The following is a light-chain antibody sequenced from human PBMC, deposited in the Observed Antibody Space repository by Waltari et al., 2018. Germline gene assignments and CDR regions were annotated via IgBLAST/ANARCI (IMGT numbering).Light chain of an antibody. CDR3: QKYGTLPAT. CDR1: QSISKY. CDR2: DAA. J-gene: IGKJ1*01. V-gene: IGKV3-20*01. Sequence: EIKLTQSPGTLSLSPGERATLSCRASQSISKYLAWYQQKPGQAPRLLIYDAASRATGIPDRFGGSGSGTDFSLTISRLEPEDSAVYYCQKYGTLPATFGQGTKVEIK.